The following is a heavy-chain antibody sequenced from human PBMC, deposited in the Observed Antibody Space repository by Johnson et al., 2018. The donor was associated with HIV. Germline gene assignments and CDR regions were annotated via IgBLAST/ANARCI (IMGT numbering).Heavy chain of an antibody. CDR2: INWNGGST. J-gene: IGHJ3*02. CDR1: GFTFDDYG. CDR3: AKEDGGWTGYDSSGYNPFDI. D-gene: IGHD3-22*01. V-gene: IGHV3-20*04. Sequence: EQLVESGGGVVRPGGSLRLSCAASGFTFDDYGMSWVRQAPGKGLEWVSGINWNGGSTGYADSVKGRFTISRDKAKNSLYLQMNSLRVEDTALYYCAKEDGGWTGYDSSGYNPFDIWGQGTMVTVSS.